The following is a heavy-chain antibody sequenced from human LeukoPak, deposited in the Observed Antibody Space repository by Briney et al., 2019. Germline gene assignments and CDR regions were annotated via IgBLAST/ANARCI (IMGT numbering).Heavy chain of an antibody. Sequence: PGGSLRLSCAASGFTFSSYGMPGVRQAPGKGLEWVAVIWYDGSNKYYADSVKGRFTISRDNSKTTLYLQMNSLRAEDTAVYYCARANEWEPFPFDYWGQGTLVTVSS. J-gene: IGHJ4*02. CDR1: GFTFSSYG. D-gene: IGHD1-26*01. CDR3: ARANEWEPFPFDY. V-gene: IGHV3-33*01. CDR2: IWYDGSNK.